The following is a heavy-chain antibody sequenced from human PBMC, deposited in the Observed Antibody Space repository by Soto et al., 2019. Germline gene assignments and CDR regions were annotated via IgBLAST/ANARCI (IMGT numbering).Heavy chain of an antibody. D-gene: IGHD3-9*01. Sequence: SETLSLTCTVSDDFISSYYWNWIRQPAGKGLEWIGRVSTNGATSYNPSLESRVTMSVDTSKNQFSLKLTSVTAADTAVYFCARADYEILTGSYAMDVWGQGTTVTVS. CDR1: DDFISSYY. J-gene: IGHJ6*02. CDR3: ARADYEILTGSYAMDV. V-gene: IGHV4-4*07. CDR2: VSTNGAT.